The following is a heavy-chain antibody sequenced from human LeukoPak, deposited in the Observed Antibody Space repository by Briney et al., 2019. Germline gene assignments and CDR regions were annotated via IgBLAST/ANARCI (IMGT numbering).Heavy chain of an antibody. Sequence: PSGTLSLTCAVSGGSISSSNWWTWVRQPPGKGLEWIGKIYHSGGTNYNPSLKSRVTISVDKSKNQFSLNLSSVTTADTAVYYCAREAAGQWFDPWGQGTLVTVSS. CDR2: IYHSGGT. D-gene: IGHD6-25*01. J-gene: IGHJ5*02. CDR1: GGSISSSNW. CDR3: AREAAGQWFDP. V-gene: IGHV4-4*02.